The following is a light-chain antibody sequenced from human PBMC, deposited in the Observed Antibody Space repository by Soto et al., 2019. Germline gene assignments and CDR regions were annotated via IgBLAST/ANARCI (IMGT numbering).Light chain of an antibody. CDR3: QQYNNWPLT. Sequence: EIVMTQSPATLSVSPGERATLSCRASQSVSSNLAWYQQIPGQAPRLLIYGASTRATGIPARFSGSWSGTEFTLTISSLQSEDFAVYYCQQYNNWPLTFGGGTKVEIK. CDR2: GAS. V-gene: IGKV3-15*01. J-gene: IGKJ4*01. CDR1: QSVSSN.